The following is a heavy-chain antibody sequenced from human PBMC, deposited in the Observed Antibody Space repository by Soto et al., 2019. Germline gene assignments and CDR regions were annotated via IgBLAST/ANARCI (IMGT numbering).Heavy chain of an antibody. D-gene: IGHD3-3*02. J-gene: IGHJ3*02. Sequence: QITLKESGPTLVKPTQSLTLTCTVSGFSLSGDGVGVGWIRQPPGKALEWLALIYWDDDQRYSPSLKTRLTINKDTSKNQVVLTMTNMDPVDTATYYCAHAFGGTSWPNDAFDIWGQVTVVTVSS. V-gene: IGHV2-5*02. CDR2: IYWDDDQ. CDR1: GFSLSGDGVG. CDR3: AHAFGGTSWPNDAFDI.